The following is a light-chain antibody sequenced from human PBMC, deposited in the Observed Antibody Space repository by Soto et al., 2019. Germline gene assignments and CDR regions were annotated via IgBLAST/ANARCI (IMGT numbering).Light chain of an antibody. V-gene: IGKV1-5*03. CDR1: QSISIW. Sequence: DIHMTQSHSTLSASVGDRVTITCRASQSISIWLAWYQQKPGKAPNLLIYKTSSLETGVPSRFSGSGSGTEFTLTSSSLQPDDFATYYCQHWNDYSWTFGQGTKVEVK. CDR2: KTS. J-gene: IGKJ1*01. CDR3: QHWNDYSWT.